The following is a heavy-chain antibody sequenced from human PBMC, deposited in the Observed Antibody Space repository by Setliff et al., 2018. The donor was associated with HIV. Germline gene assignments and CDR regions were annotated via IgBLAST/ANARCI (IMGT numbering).Heavy chain of an antibody. CDR1: GFTFSSYT. D-gene: IGHD2-2*01. V-gene: IGHV3-21*01. CDR3: VKDEEYIGVVSATMNMPGYYHYYYMDV. J-gene: IGHJ6*03. CDR2: ISGGGKSI. Sequence: PGESLKISCAASGFTFSSYTMHWVRQAPGKGLEWVASISGGGKSIYYADSVKGRFTISRDNADRSLYLQMNSLRAEDTAVYYCVKDEEYIGVVSATMNMPGYYHYYYMDVRGKGSTVTVSS.